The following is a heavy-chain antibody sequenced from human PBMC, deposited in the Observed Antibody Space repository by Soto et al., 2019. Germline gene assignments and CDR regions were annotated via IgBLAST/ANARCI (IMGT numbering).Heavy chain of an antibody. CDR3: AKRSSSSPVDY. CDR1: GFTFSSYA. Sequence: EVQLLESGGGLVQPGESLRLSCAASGFTFSSYAMSWVRKAPGKGLEWVSGISGSDDSTYYAGSVKGRFTISRENSKNTLYLQMNSLRAEDTAVYYCAKRSSSSPVDYWGQGTLVTVSS. V-gene: IGHV3-23*01. D-gene: IGHD6-6*01. CDR2: ISGSDDST. J-gene: IGHJ4*02.